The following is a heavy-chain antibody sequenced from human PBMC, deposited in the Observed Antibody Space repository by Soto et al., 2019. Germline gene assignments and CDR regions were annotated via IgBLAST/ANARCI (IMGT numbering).Heavy chain of an antibody. CDR3: ARSGCSNSGNCCGN. Sequence: GSLRLSCEASGFTFSVYWMHWVRQPPGKGLVWVSRINTDGSDTRYADSVKGRFTISRDNAENTLYLQINSLRADDTAVYYCARSGCSNSGNCCGNRGQGSLVAVSS. D-gene: IGHD2-15*01. V-gene: IGHV3-74*01. CDR1: GFTFSVYW. CDR2: INTDGSDT. J-gene: IGHJ4*01.